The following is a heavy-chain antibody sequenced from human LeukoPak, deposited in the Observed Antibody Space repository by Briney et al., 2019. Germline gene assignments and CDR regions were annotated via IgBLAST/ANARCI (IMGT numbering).Heavy chain of an antibody. CDR2: INHSGST. V-gene: IGHV4-34*01. CDR3: ARGRDSSGWYSYYYYMDV. J-gene: IGHJ6*03. Sequence: SETLSLTCTVSGGSITNYYWSWIRQPPGKGLEWIGEINHSGSTNYNPSLKSRVTISVDTSKNQFSLKLSSVTAADTAVYYCARGRDSSGWYSYYYYMDVWGKGTTVTISS. CDR1: GGSITNYY. D-gene: IGHD6-19*01.